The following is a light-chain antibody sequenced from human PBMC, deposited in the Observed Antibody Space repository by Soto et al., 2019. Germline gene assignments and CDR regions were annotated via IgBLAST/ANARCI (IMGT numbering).Light chain of an antibody. CDR2: AAS. Sequence: AIQMTQSPSSQSASVGDRVTITCRASQAIRNDLGWYQQKPGKAPKLLIYAASSLQSGLPSRFSGSGSGTDFTLTISSLQAEDFATYYCLQDYNYPPTFGQGTRLEIK. CDR3: LQDYNYPPT. V-gene: IGKV1-6*02. CDR1: QAIRND. J-gene: IGKJ5*01.